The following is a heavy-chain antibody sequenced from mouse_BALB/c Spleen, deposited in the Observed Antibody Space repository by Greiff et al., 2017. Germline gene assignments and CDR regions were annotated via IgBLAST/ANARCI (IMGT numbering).Heavy chain of an antibody. CDR3: ARYDGNFYWYFDV. D-gene: IGHD2-1*01. Sequence: LKESGPSLVKPSQTLSLTCSVTGDSITSGYWNWIRKFPGNKLEYMGYISYSGSTYYNPSLKSRISITRDTSKNQYYLQLNSVTTEDTATYYCARYDGNFYWYFDVWGAGTTVTVSS. CDR2: ISYSGST. J-gene: IGHJ1*01. CDR1: GDSITSGY. V-gene: IGHV3-8*02.